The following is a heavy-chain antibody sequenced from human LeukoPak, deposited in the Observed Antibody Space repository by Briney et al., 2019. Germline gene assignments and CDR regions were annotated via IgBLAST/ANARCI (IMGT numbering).Heavy chain of an antibody. CDR2: IYYSGST. J-gene: IGHJ3*02. V-gene: IGHV4-59*11. CDR1: GGSISSHY. CDR3: ARDPATAATADRAFDI. Sequence: SETLSLTCTVSGGSISSHYWSWVRQPPGKGLEWIGYIYYSGSTNYNPSLKNRVTISVDTSKNQFSLKLSSVTAADTAVYYCARDPATAATADRAFDIWGQGTMVTVSS. D-gene: IGHD2-2*01.